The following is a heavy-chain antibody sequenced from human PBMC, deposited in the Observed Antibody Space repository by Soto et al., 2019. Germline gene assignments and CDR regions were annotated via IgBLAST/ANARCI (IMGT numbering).Heavy chain of an antibody. Sequence: QVQLVDSGGGVVQPGRSLRLSCAGSGFNFRDYAMHCVRQAPGKGLEWVALISYNGTNEYYTDSVKGRFTISRDNSNHTLYLQMNRPRAEDTAVFCWARTNLSYCYFDYWAQGTPVTVPS. CDR1: GFNFRDYA. CDR2: ISYNGTNE. D-gene: IGHD2-8*02. V-gene: IGHV3-30-3*01. J-gene: IGHJ4*02. CDR3: ARTNLSYCYFDY.